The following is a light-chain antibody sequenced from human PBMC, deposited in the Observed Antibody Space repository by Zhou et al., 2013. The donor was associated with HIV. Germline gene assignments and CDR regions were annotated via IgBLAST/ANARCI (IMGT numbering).Light chain of an antibody. CDR3: QQTYSTPLT. Sequence: DIQLTQSPSFLSASIGDRVTITCRASQGISSYLAWYQQKPGKAPKLLIYGASTLQSGVPSRFRGTGSGTEFTLTVTNLQPEDFATYYCQQTYSTPLTFGGGPRWRS. CDR1: QGISSY. V-gene: IGKV1-9*01. J-gene: IGKJ4*01. CDR2: GAS.